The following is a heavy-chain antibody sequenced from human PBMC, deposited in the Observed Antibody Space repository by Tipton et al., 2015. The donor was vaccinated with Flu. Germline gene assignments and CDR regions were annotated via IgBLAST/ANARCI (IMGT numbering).Heavy chain of an antibody. Sequence: TLSLTCDVYGASFSGYYWSWIRQTPGKGLEWIGSMYSSGTTYYNPSLKSRVAISLDTSNNQFSLKLSFVTAADTAVYYCARRHFSFDIWGQGTMVTVSS. CDR1: GASFSGYY. V-gene: IGHV4-34*01. D-gene: IGHD2/OR15-2a*01. CDR2: MYSSGTT. J-gene: IGHJ3*02. CDR3: ARRHFSFDI.